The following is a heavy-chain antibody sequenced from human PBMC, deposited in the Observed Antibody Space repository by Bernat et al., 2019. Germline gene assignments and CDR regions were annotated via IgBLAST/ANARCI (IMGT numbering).Heavy chain of an antibody. CDR3: ALDSSSSDYFDY. J-gene: IGHJ4*02. V-gene: IGHV3-33*01. D-gene: IGHD6-6*01. CDR1: GFTFSSYG. CDR2: IWYDGSNK. Sequence: QVQLVESGGGVVQPGRSLRLSCAASGFTFSSYGMHWVRQAPGKGLEWVADIWYDGSNKDYADSVKGRFTITRDNSKNTLYLQMNSLRAEDTAVYYCALDSSSSDYFDYWGQGTLVTVSS.